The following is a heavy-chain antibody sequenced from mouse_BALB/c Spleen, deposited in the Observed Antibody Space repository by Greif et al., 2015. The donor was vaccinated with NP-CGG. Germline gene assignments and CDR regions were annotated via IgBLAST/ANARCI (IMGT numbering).Heavy chain of an antibody. CDR1: GYSFTGYF. D-gene: IGHD2-10*02. CDR2: VNPYNGDT. Sequence: VQLKQSGPELVKPGASVKISCKASGYSFTGYFMNWVVQSHGKSLEWIGRVNPYNGDTFYNQKFKGKATLTVDKSSSTAHMELRSLASEDSAVYYCARSGYGNYLYAMDYWGQGTSVTVSS. CDR3: ARSGYGNYLYAMDY. V-gene: IGHV1-20*02. J-gene: IGHJ4*01.